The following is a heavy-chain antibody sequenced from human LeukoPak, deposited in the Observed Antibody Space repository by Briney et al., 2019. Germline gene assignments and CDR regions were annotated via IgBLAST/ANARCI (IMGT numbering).Heavy chain of an antibody. Sequence: SVKVSCKASGGTFSSYAISWVRQAPGQGLEWMGRIIPIFGIASYAQKFQGRVTITADKSTSTAYMELSSLRSEDTAVYYCARVDSHTDPWGQGTLVTVSS. CDR2: IIPIFGIA. V-gene: IGHV1-69*04. D-gene: IGHD2-21*01. CDR1: GGTFSSYA. CDR3: ARVDSHTDP. J-gene: IGHJ5*02.